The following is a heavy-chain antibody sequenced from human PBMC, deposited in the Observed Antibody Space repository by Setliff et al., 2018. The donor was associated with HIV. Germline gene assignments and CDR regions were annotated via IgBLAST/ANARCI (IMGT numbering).Heavy chain of an antibody. CDR3: ARAKTSGTYYGWSY. J-gene: IGHJ4*02. D-gene: IGHD1-26*01. V-gene: IGHV3-7*03. CDR2: IKKDGSDK. Sequence: PGGSLRLSCAASGFTFSNSWMTWVRQAPGKGLEWVANIKKDGSDKFYVDSVKGRFAISRDNAKNSLYLQMNSLRAEDTAVYYCARAKTSGTYYGWSYWGQGTLVTSPQ. CDR1: GFTFSNSW.